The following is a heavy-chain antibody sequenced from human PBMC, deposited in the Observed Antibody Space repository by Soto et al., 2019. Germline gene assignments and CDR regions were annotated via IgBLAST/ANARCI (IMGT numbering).Heavy chain of an antibody. CDR3: AGDSSSGPYFDS. CDR1: GGTFSSYA. CDR2: IIPIFGTA. V-gene: IGHV1-69*01. Sequence: QVQLVQSGAEVKKPGSSVKVSCKASGGTFSSYAISWVRQAPGQGLEWMGGIIPIFGTANYAQKFHGRVAITADASTSTAYMEPSSLRSEDTAVYDCAGDSSSGPYFDSWGQGPLVAVSS. D-gene: IGHD6-25*01. J-gene: IGHJ4*02.